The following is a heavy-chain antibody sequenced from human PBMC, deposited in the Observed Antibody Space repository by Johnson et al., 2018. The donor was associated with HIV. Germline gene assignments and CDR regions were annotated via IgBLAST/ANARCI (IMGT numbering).Heavy chain of an antibody. Sequence: QVQLVESGGGLVKPGGSLRLSCAASGFTSSDYYMSWIRQAPGKGLEWVSYISSDGSTIYDADSVKGRFTISRDNAKKSLYLQMNSRRAEDTALYYCARVTGFTILTVNKGNSNDAFDIWGRGTMVTVSS. J-gene: IGHJ3*02. V-gene: IGHV3-11*01. CDR2: ISSDGSTI. CDR3: ARVTGFTILTVNKGNSNDAFDI. D-gene: IGHD3-9*01. CDR1: GFTSSDYY.